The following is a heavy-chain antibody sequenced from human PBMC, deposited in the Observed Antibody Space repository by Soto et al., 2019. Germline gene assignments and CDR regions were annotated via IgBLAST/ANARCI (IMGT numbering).Heavy chain of an antibody. D-gene: IGHD2-15*01. V-gene: IGHV4-31*03. CDR2: IYYSGST. J-gene: IGHJ4*02. Sequence: QVQLQESGPGLVKPSQTLSLTCTVSGGSISSGGYYWSWIRQHPGKGLEWIGYIYYSGSTYYNPSLKSRVTISVDTSKNQFYLKLSSVTSADTAVYYCASSFSGAQRVVPFDYWGQGTLVTVSS. CDR1: GGSISSGGYY. CDR3: ASSFSGAQRVVPFDY.